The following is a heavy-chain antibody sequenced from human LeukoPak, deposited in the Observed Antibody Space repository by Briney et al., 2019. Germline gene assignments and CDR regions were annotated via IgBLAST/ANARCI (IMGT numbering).Heavy chain of an antibody. V-gene: IGHV4-39*07. J-gene: IGHJ3*02. CDR1: GGSISSSNYY. D-gene: IGHD5-12*01. Sequence: PSETLSLTCNVSGGSISSSNYYWGWIRQPPGKGLEWIGDIYHSGSTYYNPSLKSRVTISVDTSKNQFSLNLISVTAADTALYYCARVVGGHDPGDAFDIWGQGTMVTVSS. CDR2: IYHSGST. CDR3: ARVVGGHDPGDAFDI.